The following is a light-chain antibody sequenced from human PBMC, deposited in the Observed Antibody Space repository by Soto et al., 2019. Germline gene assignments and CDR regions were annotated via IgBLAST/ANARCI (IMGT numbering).Light chain of an antibody. CDR1: QSVSSY. V-gene: IGKV3-11*01. Sequence: EIVLTQSPATLSLSPGERATLSCRASQSVSSYLAWYQQKPGQAPRLLIYDASNRATGIPARFSGSGSGTDFTRTISSLEPEDFAVYYCQQRKGFGGGTKVEIK. CDR3: QQRKG. CDR2: DAS. J-gene: IGKJ4*01.